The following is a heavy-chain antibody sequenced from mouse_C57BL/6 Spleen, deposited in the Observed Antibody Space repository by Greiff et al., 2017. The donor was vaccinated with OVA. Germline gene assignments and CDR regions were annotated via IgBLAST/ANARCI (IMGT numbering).Heavy chain of an antibody. Sequence: VQLKESGTVLARPGASVKMSCKTSGYTFPSYWLHWVKQRPGPGLEWIGALYPGNSDTSYNQKFTGKAKLTAVTSASTAYMELSSLTNEDSAVYYCTIYYDYDEYFDYWGQGTTLTVSS. CDR3: TIYYDYDEYFDY. CDR1: GYTFPSYW. D-gene: IGHD2-4*01. CDR2: LYPGNSDT. V-gene: IGHV1-5*01. J-gene: IGHJ2*01.